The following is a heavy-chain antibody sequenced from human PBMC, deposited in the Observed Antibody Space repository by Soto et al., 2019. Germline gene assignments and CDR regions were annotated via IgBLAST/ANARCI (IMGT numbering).Heavy chain of an antibody. V-gene: IGHV1-3*01. CDR2: INAGNGST. Sequence: VKVSCKASGYTFTSYAMHWVRQATGQRLEWMGWINAGNGSTKYSQKFQGRVTITRDTSASTAYTELSSLRSEDTAVYYCARLAAAAGQYYFDYWGQGTLVTVSS. J-gene: IGHJ4*02. CDR3: ARLAAAAGQYYFDY. D-gene: IGHD6-13*01. CDR1: GYTFTSYA.